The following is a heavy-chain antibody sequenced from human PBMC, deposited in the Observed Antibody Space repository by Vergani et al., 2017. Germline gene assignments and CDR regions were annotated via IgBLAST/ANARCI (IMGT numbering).Heavy chain of an antibody. D-gene: IGHD3-22*01. J-gene: IGHJ4*02. CDR2: IYYSGST. CDR3: AGHGGTYYYDSSGYVFDY. Sequence: QVQLQESGPGLVKPSETLSLTCTVSGGSVSSGTYYWSWIRQPAGKGLEWIGYIYYSGSTDYNPSLKSRVTISVDTSKNQFSLKLSSVTAADTAVYYCAGHGGTYYYDSSGYVFDYWGQGTLVTVSS. V-gene: IGHV4-61*10. CDR1: GGSVSSGTYY.